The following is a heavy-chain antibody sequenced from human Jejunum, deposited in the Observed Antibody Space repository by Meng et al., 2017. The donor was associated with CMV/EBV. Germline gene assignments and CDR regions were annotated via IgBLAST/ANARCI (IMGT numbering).Heavy chain of an antibody. D-gene: IGHD2-8*02. CDR1: GYAFTDYY. V-gene: IGHV1-2*02. Sequence: QLQLGQSGLAVQNPVASLKVSCRASGYAFTDYYIHWVRQAPEQGLEWMGWISPNTGATNFAQNFQGRVTMTRDTSVSATYMELSSLTSDDTAVYFCARDPGGSSPVFDYWGQGTLVTVSS. J-gene: IGHJ4*01. CDR2: ISPNTGAT. CDR3: ARDPGGSSPVFDY.